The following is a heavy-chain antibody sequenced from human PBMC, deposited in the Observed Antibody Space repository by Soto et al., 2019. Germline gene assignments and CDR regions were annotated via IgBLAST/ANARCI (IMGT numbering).Heavy chain of an antibody. D-gene: IGHD6-19*01. V-gene: IGHV4-39*01. Sequence: QLQLQESGPGLVKPSETLSLTCTVSGGSISSSSYYWGWIRQPPGKGLEWIGSIYYSGSTYYNPSLKCRVTISVDTSKNQFSLKLSSVTAADTAVYYCARPWDSSGWYHYWGQGTLVTVSS. CDR2: IYYSGST. J-gene: IGHJ4*02. CDR1: GGSISSSSYY. CDR3: ARPWDSSGWYHY.